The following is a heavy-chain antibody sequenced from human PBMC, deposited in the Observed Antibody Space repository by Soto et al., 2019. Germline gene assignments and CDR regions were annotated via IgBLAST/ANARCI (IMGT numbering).Heavy chain of an antibody. J-gene: IGHJ6*02. CDR2: IIPIFGTA. Sequence: QVQLVQSGAEVKKPGSSVKVSCKASGGTFSSYAISWVRQAPGQGLEWMGGIIPIFGTANYAQKFQGRVTITADKSTGTAYMELSSLRSEDTAVYYCARGSRFGELFPWFYGMDVWGQGTTVTVSS. CDR3: ARGSRFGELFPWFYGMDV. V-gene: IGHV1-69*06. CDR1: GGTFSSYA. D-gene: IGHD3-10*01.